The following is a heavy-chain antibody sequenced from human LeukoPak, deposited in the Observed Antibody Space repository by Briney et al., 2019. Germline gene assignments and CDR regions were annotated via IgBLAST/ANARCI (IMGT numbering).Heavy chain of an antibody. CDR1: GGSISSSSYY. J-gene: IGHJ5*02. D-gene: IGHD2-2*01. V-gene: IGHV4-39*01. CDR2: IYHSGST. CDR3: ARRKLGYCSSTSCAGALHWFDP. Sequence: SETLSLTCTVSGGSISSSSYYWGWIRQPPGKGLEWIGSIYHSGSTYYNPSLKSRVTISVDTSKNQFSLKLSSVTAADTAVYYCARRKLGYCSSTSCAGALHWFDPWGQGTLVTVSS.